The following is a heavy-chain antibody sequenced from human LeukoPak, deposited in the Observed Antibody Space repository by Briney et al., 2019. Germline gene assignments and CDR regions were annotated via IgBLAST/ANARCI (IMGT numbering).Heavy chain of an antibody. CDR1: GFTFSSYA. V-gene: IGHV3-30-3*01. Sequence: PGRSLRLSCAASGFTFSSYAMHWVRQAPGKGLEWEAVISYDGSNKYYADSVKGRFTISRDNSKNTLYLQMNSLRAEDTAVYYCARQTGYSTWNGMDVWGQGTTVTVSS. J-gene: IGHJ6*02. D-gene: IGHD6-13*01. CDR2: ISYDGSNK. CDR3: ARQTGYSTWNGMDV.